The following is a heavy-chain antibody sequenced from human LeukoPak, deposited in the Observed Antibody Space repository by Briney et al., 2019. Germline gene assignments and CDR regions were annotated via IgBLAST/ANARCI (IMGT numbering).Heavy chain of an antibody. V-gene: IGHV4-39*01. CDR1: GASITASGFY. CDR3: ARRSHSPLGSPY. CDR2: LYYGATN. Sequence: SETLSLTCSVSGASITASGFYWAWVRRPPGKGLERIGSLYYGATNYYNPSLQSRVTISVDTSKNQFSLDLASVTAADTAVYYCARRSHSPLGSPYWGQGTQVTVSS. J-gene: IGHJ4*01. D-gene: IGHD3-10*01.